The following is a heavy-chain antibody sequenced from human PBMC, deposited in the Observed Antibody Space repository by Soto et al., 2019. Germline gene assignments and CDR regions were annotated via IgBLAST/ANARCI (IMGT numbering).Heavy chain of an antibody. D-gene: IGHD5-18*01. V-gene: IGHV3-21*01. Sequence: PGGPLRLSCAASGFTFSSYTMNWVRQAPGKGLEWVSSISSISSYIYYADSVKGRFTISRDNAKNSLYLQMNSLRAEDTAVYYCARGDATAMVDIFDYWGQGTLVTVSS. CDR2: ISSISSYI. CDR1: GFTFSSYT. J-gene: IGHJ4*02. CDR3: ARGDATAMVDIFDY.